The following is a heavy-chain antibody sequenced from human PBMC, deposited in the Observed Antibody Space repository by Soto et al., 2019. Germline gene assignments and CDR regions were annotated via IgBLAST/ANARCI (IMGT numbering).Heavy chain of an antibody. D-gene: IGHD3-10*01. J-gene: IGHJ4*02. CDR2: INSGANT. CDR3: TTSNYYESGRYPQAPFDY. Sequence: GGSLRLSCAASGCTFSNYVMSWVRQAPGKGLEWVSSINSGANTYYADSVKGRFTISRDNSRNTLYLQMNSLRTEDTALYYCTTSNYYESGRYPQAPFDYWGQGTLVTVSS. CDR1: GCTFSNYV. V-gene: IGHV3-23*01.